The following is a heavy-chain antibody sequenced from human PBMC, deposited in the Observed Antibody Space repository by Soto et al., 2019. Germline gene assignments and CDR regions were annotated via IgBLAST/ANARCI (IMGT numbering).Heavy chain of an antibody. J-gene: IGHJ5*02. V-gene: IGHV4-30-2*05. CDR3: AREYYDFWSGATSNWFDP. CDR1: GGSISRGGYS. CDR2: IYHSGST. Sequence: PSETLSLTCAVSGGSISRGGYSCNWIRQPPGKGLEWIGYIYHSGSTYYNPSLKSRVTISVDTSKNQFSLKLSSVTAADTAVYYCAREYYDFWSGATSNWFDPWGQGTLVTVSS. D-gene: IGHD3-3*01.